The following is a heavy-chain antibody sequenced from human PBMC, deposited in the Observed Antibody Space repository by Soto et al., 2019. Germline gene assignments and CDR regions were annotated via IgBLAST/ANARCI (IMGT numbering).Heavy chain of an antibody. CDR2: ISVYDGNT. Sequence: QVQLVQSGPEVKKPGASVKVSCKASGYTFTSYDINWVRQAPGQGLEWMGWISVYDGNTNYSQKLQDRVTMTTDTSLRKAYLDVKSLRAYVPALDLWASRLGIGGHRGQGTQVTVSS. CDR1: GYTFTSYD. CDR3: ASRLGIGGH. D-gene: IGHD7-27*01. V-gene: IGHV1-18*01. J-gene: IGHJ4*02.